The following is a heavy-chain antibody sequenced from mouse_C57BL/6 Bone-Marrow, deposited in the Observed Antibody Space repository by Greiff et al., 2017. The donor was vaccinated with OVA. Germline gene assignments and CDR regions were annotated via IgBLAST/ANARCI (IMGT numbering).Heavy chain of an antibody. V-gene: IGHV7-3*01. D-gene: IGHD4-1*01. CDR1: GFTFTDYY. J-gene: IGHJ3*01. CDR2: IRNKANGYTT. CDR3: ARYCNWGFAY. Sequence: EVHGVESGGGLVQPGGSLSLSCAASGFTFTDYYMSWVRRPPGKALEWLGFIRNKANGYTTEYSASVKGRFTISRDNSQSILYLQMNALRAEDSATYYCARYCNWGFAYWGQGTLVTVSA.